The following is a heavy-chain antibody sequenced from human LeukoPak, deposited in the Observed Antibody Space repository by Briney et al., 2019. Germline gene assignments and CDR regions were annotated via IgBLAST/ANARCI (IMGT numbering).Heavy chain of an antibody. CDR2: ISYDGSNK. V-gene: IGHV3-30*04. CDR1: GFTFSSYA. J-gene: IGHJ3*02. CDR3: ARDRYYYDSYDAFDI. Sequence: PGGSLRLSCAASGFTFSSYAMHWVRQAPGKGLEWVAVISYDGSNKYYADSVKGRFTISRDNSKNTLYLQMNSLRAEDTAVYYCARDRYYYDSYDAFDIWGQGTMVTVSS. D-gene: IGHD3-22*01.